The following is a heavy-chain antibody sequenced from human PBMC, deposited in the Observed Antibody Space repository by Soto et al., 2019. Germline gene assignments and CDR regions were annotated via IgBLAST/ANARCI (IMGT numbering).Heavy chain of an antibody. V-gene: IGHV4-39*01. D-gene: IGHD2-15*01. CDR3: ASRNCSGGSCYNPGFDP. Sequence: SETLSLTCTVSGASLSSISYYWGWIRQPPGKGLEWVGSIFFTGNIYYNPSLKSRVTISVDTSRNQFSLMVNSVTAADTAVYYCASRNCSGGSCYNPGFDPWGQGDPVTVCS. J-gene: IGHJ5*02. CDR1: GASLSSISYY. CDR2: IFFTGNI.